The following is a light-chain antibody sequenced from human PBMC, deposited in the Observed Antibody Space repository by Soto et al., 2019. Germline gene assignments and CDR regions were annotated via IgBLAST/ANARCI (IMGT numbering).Light chain of an antibody. CDR1: SSDIGAYDY. V-gene: IGLV2-14*01. CDR3: SSHAGSNAFYV. J-gene: IGLJ1*01. Sequence: QSVLTQPASVPGSPGQSITISCTGTSSDIGAYDYVSWYQQYPGRVPKLIIHEVTNRPSGVSDRFSGSKSGNTASLTISGLQTEDEADYYCSSHAGSNAFYVFGTGTKVTVL. CDR2: EVT.